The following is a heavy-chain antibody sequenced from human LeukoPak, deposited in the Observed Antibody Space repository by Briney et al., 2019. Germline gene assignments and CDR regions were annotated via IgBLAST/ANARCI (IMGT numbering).Heavy chain of an antibody. V-gene: IGHV4-39*01. CDR1: GGSIGSSSYY. CDR3: ARRRIAAAGTDY. D-gene: IGHD6-13*01. Sequence: SETLSLTCTVSGGSIGSSSYYWDWIRQSPGKGLEWVGSIYYSGSTYYNPSLKSRVTISVDTSKNQFSLMLSSVTAADTAVYYCARRRIAAAGTDYWGQGTLVTVSS. J-gene: IGHJ4*02. CDR2: IYYSGST.